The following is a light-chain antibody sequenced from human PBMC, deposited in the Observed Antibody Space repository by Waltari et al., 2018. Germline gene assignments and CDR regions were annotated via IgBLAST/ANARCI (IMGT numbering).Light chain of an antibody. Sequence: QSALTQPASVSGSPGQSITISCTGTSRDVGSYNFVSWYQQNPGKAPQIMIYEVTKRPSGVSNRFSGSKSGNTASLTISGLQADDEADYYCCSYAGSSTFLFGGGTKLTVL. J-gene: IGLJ2*01. CDR1: SRDVGSYNF. V-gene: IGLV2-23*02. CDR2: EVT. CDR3: CSYAGSSTFL.